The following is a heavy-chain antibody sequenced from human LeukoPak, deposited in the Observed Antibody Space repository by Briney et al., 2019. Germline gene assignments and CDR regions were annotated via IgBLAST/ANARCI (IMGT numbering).Heavy chain of an antibody. V-gene: IGHV4-34*01. J-gene: IGHJ4*02. CDR1: GGSFSGYY. CDR3: ARTQLGTKASNDY. D-gene: IGHD7-27*01. Sequence: PSETLSLTCAVYGGSFSGYYWSWIRQPPGKGLERIGEINHSGSTNYNPSLKCRVTISVDTSKNQFSLKLSSVTAADTAVYYCARTQLGTKASNDYWGQGTLVTVSS. CDR2: INHSGST.